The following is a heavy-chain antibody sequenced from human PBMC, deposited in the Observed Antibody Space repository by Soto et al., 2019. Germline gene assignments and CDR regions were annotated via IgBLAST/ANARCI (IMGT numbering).Heavy chain of an antibody. J-gene: IGHJ5*02. D-gene: IGHD1-26*01. V-gene: IGHV4-34*02. CDR2: VNHSGEA. CDR1: GGSFRNYY. CDR3: TRAERFTSSWFDP. Sequence: QVELQQLGAGLLKPSETLSLTCGVYGGSFRNYYWIWVRQPPGKGMEWIGEVNHSGEATYNPTLQSRITISLDTSNILFTMTMTSVTAADTALYFCTRAERFTSSWFDPWGQGTQVTVSS.